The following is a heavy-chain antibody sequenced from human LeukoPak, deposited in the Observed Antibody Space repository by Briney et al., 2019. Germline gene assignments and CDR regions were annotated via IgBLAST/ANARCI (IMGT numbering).Heavy chain of an antibody. CDR3: ARQDDFWSGYPLDY. D-gene: IGHD3-3*01. V-gene: IGHV4-39*01. CDR2: IYYSGST. CDR1: GGSISSSSYY. Sequence: SETLSLTCTVSGGSISSSSYYWGWIRQPPGKGLEWIGSIYYSGSTYHNPSLKSRVTISVDTSKNQFSLKLSSVTAADTAVYYCARQDDFWSGYPLDYWGQGTLVTVSS. J-gene: IGHJ4*02.